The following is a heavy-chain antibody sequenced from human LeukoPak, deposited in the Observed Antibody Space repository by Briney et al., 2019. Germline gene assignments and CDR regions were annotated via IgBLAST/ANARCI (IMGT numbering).Heavy chain of an antibody. Sequence: GGSLRHSCAASGFTFSDYYMSWIRQAPGKGLEWVSYISSSGSTIYYADSVKGRFTISRDNSKNTLYLQMNSLRAEDTAVYYCAKDLLRFLNYFDYWGQGTLVTVSS. CDR1: GFTFSDYY. D-gene: IGHD3-3*01. J-gene: IGHJ4*02. CDR3: AKDLLRFLNYFDY. V-gene: IGHV3-11*01. CDR2: ISSSGSTI.